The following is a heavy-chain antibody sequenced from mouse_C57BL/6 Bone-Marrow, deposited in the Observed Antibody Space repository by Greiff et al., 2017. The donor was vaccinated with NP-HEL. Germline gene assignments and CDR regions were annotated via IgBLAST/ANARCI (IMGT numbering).Heavy chain of an antibody. V-gene: IGHV14-4*01. CDR3: TTTVVATSYFDY. CDR1: GFNIKDDY. J-gene: IGHJ2*01. Sequence: EVQRVESGAELVRPGASVKLSCTASGFNIKDDYMHWVKQRPEQGLEWIGWIDPENGDTEYASKFQGKATITADTSSNTAYLQLSSLTSEDTAVYYCTTTVVATSYFDYWGQGTTLTVSS. CDR2: IDPENGDT. D-gene: IGHD1-1*01.